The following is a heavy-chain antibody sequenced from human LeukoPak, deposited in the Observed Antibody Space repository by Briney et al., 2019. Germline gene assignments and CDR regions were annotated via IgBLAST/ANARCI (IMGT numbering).Heavy chain of an antibody. V-gene: IGHV1-18*01. CDR1: GYTFTSYG. D-gene: IGHD7-27*01. CDR2: ISAYNGNT. CDR3: ARGPLGRLSYYYYYMDV. Sequence: ASVKVSCKASGYTFTSYGISWVRQAPGQGLEWMGWISAYNGNTNYAQKLQGRVTMTTDTSTSTAYMELRSLRSDDTAVYYCARGPLGRLSYYYYYMDVWGKGTTVTISS. J-gene: IGHJ6*03.